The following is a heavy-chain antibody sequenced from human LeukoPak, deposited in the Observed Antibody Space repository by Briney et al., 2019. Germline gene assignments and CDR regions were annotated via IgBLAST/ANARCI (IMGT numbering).Heavy chain of an antibody. CDR1: GFTFSSYA. Sequence: QAGGSLRLSCAASGFTFSSYAMSWVRQAPGKGLEWVSGISGSGGSTYYADSVKGRFTISRDNSKNTLYLQMNSLRAEDTAVYYCAKRTVTTHYYYYGMDVWGQGTTVTVSS. CDR2: ISGSGGST. V-gene: IGHV3-23*01. J-gene: IGHJ6*02. CDR3: AKRTVTTHYYYYGMDV. D-gene: IGHD4-11*01.